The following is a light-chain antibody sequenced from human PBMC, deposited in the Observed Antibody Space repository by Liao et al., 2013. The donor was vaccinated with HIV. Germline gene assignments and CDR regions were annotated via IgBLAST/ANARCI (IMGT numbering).Light chain of an antibody. J-gene: IGLJ3*02. V-gene: IGLV3-27*01. CDR3: YSAADNSWV. Sequence: SYELTQPPSLSVSPGQTASITCSGDKLGDKYARWFQQKPGQAPVLVIYKDSERPSGIPERFSGSSSGTTVTLTISGAQVEDEADYYCYSAADNSWVFGGGTKLTVL. CDR2: KDS. CDR1: KLGDKY.